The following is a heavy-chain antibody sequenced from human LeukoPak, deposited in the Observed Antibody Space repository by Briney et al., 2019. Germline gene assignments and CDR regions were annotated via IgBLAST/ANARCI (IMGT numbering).Heavy chain of an antibody. J-gene: IGHJ3*01. CDR1: GFAFSDYG. CDR2: ITSGSSFI. D-gene: IGHD3-22*01. CDR3: ARTLYESSGYRRNVFDV. V-gene: IGHV3-21*03. Sequence: GGSLRLSCSASGFAFSDYGVNWVRQSPGKGLEWVSSITSGSSFIYYADSVKGRFTIYRDNARHSLYLQMNSLRADDTAIYYCARTLYESSGYRRNVFDVWGQGTMVLVSS.